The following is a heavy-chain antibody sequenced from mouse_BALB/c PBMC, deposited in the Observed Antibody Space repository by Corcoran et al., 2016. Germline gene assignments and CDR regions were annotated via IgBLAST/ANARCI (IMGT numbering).Heavy chain of an antibody. CDR1: GINIKDTY. CDR2: IDPANGNT. V-gene: IGHV14-3*02. J-gene: IGHJ2*01. Sequence: EVPLQQGGAEHVKPGAAVKFSCTAAGINIKDTYRHWVKQRPEQGLERIGRIDPANGNTKYDPKFQGKATITADTSSNTAYLQLSSLTSEDTAVYYCASGAGYWGQGTTLTVSS. CDR3: ASGAGY.